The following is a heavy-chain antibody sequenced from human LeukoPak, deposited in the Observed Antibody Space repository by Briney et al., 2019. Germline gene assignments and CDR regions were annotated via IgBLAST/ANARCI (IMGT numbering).Heavy chain of an antibody. Sequence: ASVKVSCKASGYTFTGYYMHWVRQAPGQGLERMGWINPNSGGINYAQKFQGRVTTTRDTSISTAYMELSRLRSDDTAVYYCARALRYYYDSSGYYYRGDYYYYYMDVWGKGTTVTVSS. J-gene: IGHJ6*03. CDR2: INPNSGGI. CDR3: ARALRYYYDSSGYYYRGDYYYYYMDV. CDR1: GYTFTGYY. D-gene: IGHD3-22*01. V-gene: IGHV1-2*02.